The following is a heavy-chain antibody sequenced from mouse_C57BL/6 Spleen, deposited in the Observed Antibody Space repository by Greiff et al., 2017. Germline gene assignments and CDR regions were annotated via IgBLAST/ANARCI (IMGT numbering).Heavy chain of an antibody. J-gene: IGHJ2*01. CDR2: IDPSDSET. CDR1: GYTFTSYW. Sequence: QVQLQQPGAELVRPGSSVKLSCKASGYTFTSYWMHWVKQRPIQGLEWIGNIDPSDSETHYNQKFKDKATLTVDKSSSTAYMQLSSLTSEDSAVYYCARWGDYYGNSYYFDYWGQGTTLTVSS. CDR3: ARWGDYYGNSYYFDY. D-gene: IGHD2-1*01. V-gene: IGHV1-52*01.